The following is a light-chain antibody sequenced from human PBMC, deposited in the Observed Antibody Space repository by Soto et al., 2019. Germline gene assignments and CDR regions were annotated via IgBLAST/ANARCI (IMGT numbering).Light chain of an antibody. Sequence: DIQMTQSPSSLSASVGDRVTITCRASQGIRNDLGWYQQKPGKAPKRLIYAASSLQSGVPPRFSGNGCGPGFALPGSSLQAGEFVTYYGLQRNSYRRTFGGGTKLELK. CDR3: LQRNSYRRT. J-gene: IGKJ2*01. V-gene: IGKV1-17*01. CDR2: AAS. CDR1: QGIRND.